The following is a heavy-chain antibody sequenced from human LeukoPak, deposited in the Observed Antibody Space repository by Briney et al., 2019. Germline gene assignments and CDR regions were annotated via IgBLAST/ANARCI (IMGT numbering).Heavy chain of an antibody. Sequence: GGSLRLSCAASGFTFSSYGMHWVRQAPGKGLEWVAVISYDGSNKYYADSVKGRFTISRDNSKNTLYLQMNSLRAEDTAVYYCAEDRRDGYNSFDYWGQGTLVTVSS. J-gene: IGHJ4*02. D-gene: IGHD5-24*01. CDR2: ISYDGSNK. V-gene: IGHV3-30*18. CDR3: AEDRRDGYNSFDY. CDR1: GFTFSSYG.